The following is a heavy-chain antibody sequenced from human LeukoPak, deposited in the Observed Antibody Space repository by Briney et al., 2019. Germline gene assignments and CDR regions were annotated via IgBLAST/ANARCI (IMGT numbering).Heavy chain of an antibody. CDR2: ISRSSNYI. J-gene: IGHJ4*02. CDR1: GFTFSSYA. D-gene: IGHD4-11*01. Sequence: GRSLRLSCAASGFTFSSYAMNWVRQAPGKGLEWVSSISRSSNYIYYADSVKGRFTISRDNAKNSLYLQMNSLRAEDTAVYYCARELTYSDYWGQGTLVTVSS. CDR3: ARELTYSDY. V-gene: IGHV3-21*01.